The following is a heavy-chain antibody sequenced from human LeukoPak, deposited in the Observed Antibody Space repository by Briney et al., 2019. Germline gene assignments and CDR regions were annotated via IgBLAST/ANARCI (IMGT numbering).Heavy chain of an antibody. J-gene: IGHJ4*02. CDR2: ISNNGGYT. CDR1: GESFSGYY. D-gene: IGHD2-15*01. CDR3: AKQLGYCSDGSCYFPY. V-gene: IGHV3-23*01. Sequence: ETLSLTCAVYGESFSGYYWSWVRQAPGKGLEWVSAISNNGGYTYYADSVQGRFTISRDNSKSTLCLQMNSLRAEDTAVYYCAKQLGYCSDGSCYFPYWGQGTLVTVSS.